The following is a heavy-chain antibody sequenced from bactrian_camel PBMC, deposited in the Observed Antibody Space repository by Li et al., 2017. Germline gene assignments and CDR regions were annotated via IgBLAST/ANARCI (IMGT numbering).Heavy chain of an antibody. CDR2: IMLLGGTT. Sequence: HVQLVESGGGSVQAGGSLRLSCEASGITEGTNCIGWFRQVPGKEREGVAAIMLLGGTTYYTDSVKGRFTVSQDNAKNTVYLQLNSLKPEDTAMYYCAATDRSVDYCTSGHFGTYNYYGQGTQVTVS. J-gene: IGHJ4*01. CDR3: AATDRSVDYCTSGHFGTYNY. V-gene: IGHV3S1*01. CDR1: GITEGTNC. D-gene: IGHD4*01.